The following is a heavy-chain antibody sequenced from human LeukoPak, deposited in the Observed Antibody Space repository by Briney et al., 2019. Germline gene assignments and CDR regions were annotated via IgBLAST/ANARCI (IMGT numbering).Heavy chain of an antibody. Sequence: GGSLRLSCSASGFSFSNYFMHWVRQAPGEGLVWVSRISGDGTTTIYADSVKGRFTISRDNAKNTLYLQMNSLRAEDTAVYYCARRVDATRWFGPWGQGALVTVSS. D-gene: IGHD2-15*01. J-gene: IGHJ5*02. V-gene: IGHV3-74*01. CDR3: ARRVDATRWFGP. CDR2: ISGDGTTT. CDR1: GFSFSNYF.